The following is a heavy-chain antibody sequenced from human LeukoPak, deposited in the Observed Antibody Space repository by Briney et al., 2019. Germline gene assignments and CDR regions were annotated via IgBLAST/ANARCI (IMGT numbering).Heavy chain of an antibody. J-gene: IGHJ4*02. V-gene: IGHV4-4*02. CDR3: ARGLVDTGRSRFDY. Sequence: KSSDTLSLTCAVSGDSVSSSNWWSWVRQPPGKGLEWIGEIHHSGNTNYNPSLKSRVTISLDGPKNQLALKMTSVTAADTAVYYCARGLVDTGRSRFDYWGQGTLVTVSS. CDR1: GDSVSSSNW. CDR2: IHHSGNT. D-gene: IGHD5-12*01.